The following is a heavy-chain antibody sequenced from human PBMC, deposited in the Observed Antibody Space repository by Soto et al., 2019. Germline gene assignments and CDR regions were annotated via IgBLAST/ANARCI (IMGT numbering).Heavy chain of an antibody. CDR1: GFTFSSYA. CDR3: ARKGGYYYYMDV. Sequence: EVQLLESGGGLVQPGGSLRLSCAASGFTFSSYAMSWVRQAPGKGLEWVSAISGSGGSTYYVDSVKGRFTISRDNSKNTLYLQMNSLRAEDTAVYYCARKGGYYYYMDVWGKGTTVTVSS. J-gene: IGHJ6*03. D-gene: IGHD3-16*01. V-gene: IGHV3-23*01. CDR2: ISGSGGST.